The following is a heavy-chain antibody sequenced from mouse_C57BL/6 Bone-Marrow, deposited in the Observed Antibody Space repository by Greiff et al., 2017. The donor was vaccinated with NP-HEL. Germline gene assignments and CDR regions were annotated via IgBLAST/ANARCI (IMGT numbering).Heavy chain of an antibody. J-gene: IGHJ4*01. CDR3: ARNGYYEYYYAMDY. CDR1: GFSLTSYA. Sequence: QVQLQQSGPGLVAPSQSLSITCTVSGFSLTSYAISWVRQPPGKGLEWLGVIWTGGGTNYNSALKSRLSISKDNSKSQVFLKMNSLQTDDTARYYCARNGYYEYYYAMDYWGQGTSVTVSS. V-gene: IGHV2-9-1*01. D-gene: IGHD2-3*01. CDR2: IWTGGGT.